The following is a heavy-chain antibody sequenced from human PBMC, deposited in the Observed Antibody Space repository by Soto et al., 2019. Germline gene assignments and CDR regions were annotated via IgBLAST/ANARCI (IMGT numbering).Heavy chain of an antibody. CDR1: GYIFTAYS. J-gene: IGHJ6*02. V-gene: IGHV1-46*01. D-gene: IGHD1-7*01. Sequence: ASVKVSCKASGYIFTAYSMHWVRQAPGQGLEWMGVVNPSGGSTNYAQKFQGRITMTRDTSTSTVYMDLSSLTSEDTAVYYCAREVTGTLLEDVWGQGTTVTVSS. CDR3: AREVTGTLLEDV. CDR2: VNPSGGST.